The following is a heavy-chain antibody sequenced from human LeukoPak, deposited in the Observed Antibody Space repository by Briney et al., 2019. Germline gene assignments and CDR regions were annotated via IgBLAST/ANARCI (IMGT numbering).Heavy chain of an antibody. V-gene: IGHV3-23*01. Sequence: GGSLRLSCAASGFTFSSYAMSWVRQAPGKGLEWVSTISNSDGNTYYADSVKGRFTISRDNAKNSLYLQMHSLRAEDTAVYYCARDSQAVGTDFDYWGQGTLVTVSS. D-gene: IGHD6-13*01. CDR3: ARDSQAVGTDFDY. CDR1: GFTFSSYA. CDR2: ISNSDGNT. J-gene: IGHJ4*02.